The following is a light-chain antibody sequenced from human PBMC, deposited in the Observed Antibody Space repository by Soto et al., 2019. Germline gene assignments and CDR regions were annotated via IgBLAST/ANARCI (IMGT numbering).Light chain of an antibody. CDR1: SSNIAAGYD. CDR2: GNS. CDR3: QSYDSSLGYV. V-gene: IGLV1-40*01. Sequence: QSVLTQPPSVSGAPGQRVTISCTGSSSNIAAGYDVHWYQQLPGTAPQLRVYGNSNRPSGVPDRFSGSKSGTSASLAITVLQAEDEADYYCQSYDSSLGYVFGTGTKLTVL. J-gene: IGLJ1*01.